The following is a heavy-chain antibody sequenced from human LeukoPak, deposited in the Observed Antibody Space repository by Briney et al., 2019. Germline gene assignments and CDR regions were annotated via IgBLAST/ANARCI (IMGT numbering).Heavy chain of an antibody. CDR2: ISHSGRT. CDR3: ARDPCSTINCPLRF. Sequence: SETLSLTCTVSGGSLSGAYCTWIRQSPGKGLEWIGEISHSGRTNYNPSLEGRVSISLDSSQGQFSLILRSVTAADTAVYYCARDPCSTINCPLRFWGQGSLVTVSS. CDR1: GGSLSGAY. V-gene: IGHV4-34*01. J-gene: IGHJ4*02. D-gene: IGHD2/OR15-2a*01.